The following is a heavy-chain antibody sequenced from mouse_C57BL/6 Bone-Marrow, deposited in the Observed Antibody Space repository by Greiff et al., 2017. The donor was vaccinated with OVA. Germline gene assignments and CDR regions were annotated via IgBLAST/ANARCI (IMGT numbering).Heavy chain of an antibody. Sequence: QVQLKESGAELVKPGASVKLSCKASGYTFTEYTIHWVTQRSGQGLEWIGWFYPGSGSIKYNEKFKDKATLTADKSSSTVYMELSRLTSEDSAVYFCARHERITTVVAHWYFDVWGTGTTVTVSS. D-gene: IGHD1-1*01. CDR3: ARHERITTVVAHWYFDV. CDR2: FYPGSGSI. J-gene: IGHJ1*03. V-gene: IGHV1-62-2*01. CDR1: GYTFTEYT.